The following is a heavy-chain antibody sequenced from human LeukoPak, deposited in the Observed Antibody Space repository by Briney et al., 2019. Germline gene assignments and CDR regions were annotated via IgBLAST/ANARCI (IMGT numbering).Heavy chain of an antibody. J-gene: IGHJ3*02. D-gene: IGHD4-17*01. CDR2: IYPLETT. CDR1: GDSVNSGAYY. V-gene: IGHV4-61*02. CDR3: SGLKVTTSVDSFDI. Sequence: SQTLSLTCTVSGDSVNSGAYYWSWLRQPAGKEPEWIGRIYPLETTNYNPSLKSRVAISVDTSKNQFSLKLSAVAAADTAFYYWSGLKVTTSVDSFDIWGQGTMVTVSS.